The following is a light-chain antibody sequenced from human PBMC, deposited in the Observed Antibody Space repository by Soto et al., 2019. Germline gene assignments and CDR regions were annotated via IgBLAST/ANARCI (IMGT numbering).Light chain of an antibody. CDR1: QSVNNY. V-gene: IGKV3-11*01. CDR2: DAS. CDR3: QQRSSWPRWT. Sequence: EIVLTQSPATLSLSPGERATLSCRASQSVNNYLAWYQQKRGQAPRLLIYDASNRATDIPARFSGSGSGTDFTLTISSLAPEDFAVYYCQQRSSWPRWTFGQGTKVEIK. J-gene: IGKJ1*01.